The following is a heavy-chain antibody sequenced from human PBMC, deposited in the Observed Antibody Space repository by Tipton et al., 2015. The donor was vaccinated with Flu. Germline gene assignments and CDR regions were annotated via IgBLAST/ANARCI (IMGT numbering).Heavy chain of an antibody. J-gene: IGHJ4*02. D-gene: IGHD2-2*01. CDR3: ARGDCSSTSCLDY. CDR2: IYTTGST. V-gene: IGHV4-61*02. Sequence: LRLSCNVSGDSISTGSLYWNWIRQPAGKALEWIGRIYTTGSTTYNPSLKSRVTISVDTSKNQFSLKLSSVTAADTAVYYCARGDCSSTSCLDYWGQGTLVTVSS. CDR1: GDSISTGSLY.